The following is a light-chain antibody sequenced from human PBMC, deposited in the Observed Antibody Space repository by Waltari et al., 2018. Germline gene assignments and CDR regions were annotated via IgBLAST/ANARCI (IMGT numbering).Light chain of an antibody. CDR2: GAS. CDR1: QSVKDH. V-gene: IGKV3-15*01. CDR3: QQYTEWPPLT. Sequence: EIVMTQSPATLSVSRGERVTLPCRASQSVKDHLAWYQQRPGQAPRLLIYGASTRATGIPARFSGSGFGTEFTLTIVSLQSEDFGVYYCQQYTEWPPLTFGGGTTVDIK. J-gene: IGKJ4*01.